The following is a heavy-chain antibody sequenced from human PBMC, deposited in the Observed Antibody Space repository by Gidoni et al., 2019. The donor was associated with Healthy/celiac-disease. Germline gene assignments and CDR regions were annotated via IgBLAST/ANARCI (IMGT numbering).Heavy chain of an antibody. CDR1: GGSISSSSYY. CDR3: ARNRIAVAGKPYDY. Sequence: QLQLQESGPGLVKPSETLSLTCTVSGGSISSSSYYWGWIRQPPGKGLEWIGSIYYSGSTYYNPSLKSRVTISGDTSKNQFSLKLSSVTAADTAVYYCARNRIAVAGKPYDYWGQGTLVTVSS. J-gene: IGHJ4*02. V-gene: IGHV4-39*01. CDR2: IYYSGST. D-gene: IGHD6-19*01.